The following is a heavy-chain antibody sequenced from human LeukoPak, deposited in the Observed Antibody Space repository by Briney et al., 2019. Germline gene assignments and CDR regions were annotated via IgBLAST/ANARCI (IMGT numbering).Heavy chain of an antibody. CDR1: GFTFSSYW. V-gene: IGHV3-7*03. Sequence: GGSLRLSCAASGFTFSSYWMSWVRQAPGKGLEWVANIKQDGSEKYYADSVKGRFTISRDNAKNSLHLQMNSLRPEDTALYYCVKDRGLRNQWLQVTYDSWGQGTLVTVSS. CDR2: IKQDGSEK. J-gene: IGHJ4*02. CDR3: VKDRGLRNQWLQVTYDS. D-gene: IGHD5-24*01.